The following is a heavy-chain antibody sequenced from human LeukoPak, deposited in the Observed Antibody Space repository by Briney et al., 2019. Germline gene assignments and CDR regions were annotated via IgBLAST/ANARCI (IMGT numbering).Heavy chain of an antibody. CDR1: GGTFNSYG. Sequence: ASVKVSCKASGGTFNSYGISWVRQAPGQGLEWMGWISAYNGNTNYAQKLQGRVTMTTDTSTSTAYMELRSLRSDDTAVYYCARDGPNPYSSGWYFDYWGQGTLVTVSS. J-gene: IGHJ4*02. CDR2: ISAYNGNT. D-gene: IGHD6-19*01. CDR3: ARDGPNPYSSGWYFDY. V-gene: IGHV1-18*01.